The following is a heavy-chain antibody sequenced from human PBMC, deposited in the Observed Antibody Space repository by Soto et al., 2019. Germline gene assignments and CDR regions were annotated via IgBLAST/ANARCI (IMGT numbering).Heavy chain of an antibody. CDR2: INSDGSST. V-gene: IGHV3-74*01. Sequence: EVQLVESGGGLVRPGGSLRLSCAASGFSFSNFWMHWVRQAPGKGLVWVSRINSDGSSTSYADSVKGRFTISRDNAKNTLHLQMNSLTAEDTAVYSCARGARNGAFDIWGQGTMVTVSS. J-gene: IGHJ3*02. CDR1: GFSFSNFW. CDR3: ARGARNGAFDI. D-gene: IGHD2-8*01.